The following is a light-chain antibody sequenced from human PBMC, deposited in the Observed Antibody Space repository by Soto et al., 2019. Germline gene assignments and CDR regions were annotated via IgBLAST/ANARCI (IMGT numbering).Light chain of an antibody. J-gene: IGKJ5*01. CDR3: QQHNNWPPIT. CDR1: QSVSSN. Sequence: VMTQSPATLSLSPGESATLSCRASQSVSSNLAWYQQKPCQAPRLLIYGAYTRAAGIPARFSGSGSGTEFTLTISSLQSEDFAVYYCQQHNNWPPITCGQGTRLEIK. CDR2: GAY. V-gene: IGKV3-15*01.